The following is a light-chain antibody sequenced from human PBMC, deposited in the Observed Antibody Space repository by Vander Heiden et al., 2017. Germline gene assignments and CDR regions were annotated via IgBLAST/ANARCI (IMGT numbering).Light chain of an antibody. CDR1: SSNIGAGYD. CDR3: QSYDSSLSGSNV. V-gene: IGLV1-40*01. Sequence: GAPGQRVTISCTGSSSNIGAGYDVHWYQQLPGTAPKLLIYGNSNRPSGVPDRFSGSKSGTSASLAITGLQAEDEADYYCQSYDSSLSGSNVFGTGTKV. CDR2: GNS. J-gene: IGLJ1*01.